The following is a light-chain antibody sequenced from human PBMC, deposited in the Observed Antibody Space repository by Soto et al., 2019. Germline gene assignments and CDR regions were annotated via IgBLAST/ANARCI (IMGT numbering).Light chain of an antibody. Sequence: IHVTQTPTSLSASIGDRFTSACWASQDINNYLTWYQYTPGKAPKLLIYDASTLETGVPSRFSGSGSGTDFTLTIYILQPEDIATYYCLQYDGVSLLTFGGGTKV. CDR2: DAS. CDR1: QDINNY. CDR3: LQYDGVSLLT. V-gene: IGKV1-33*01. J-gene: IGKJ4*01.